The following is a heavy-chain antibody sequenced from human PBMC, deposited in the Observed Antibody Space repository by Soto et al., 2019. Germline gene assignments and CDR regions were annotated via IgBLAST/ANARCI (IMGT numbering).Heavy chain of an antibody. CDR3: ARVWYSSSWYRSYYGMDV. D-gene: IGHD6-13*01. Sequence: PGGSLRLSCAASGFTFSSYEMNWVRQAPGKGLEWVSYISSSGSTIYYADSVKGRFTISRDNAKNSLYLQMNSLRAEDTAVYYCARVWYSSSWYRSYYGMDVWGQGTTVTAP. CDR1: GFTFSSYE. J-gene: IGHJ6*02. CDR2: ISSSGSTI. V-gene: IGHV3-48*03.